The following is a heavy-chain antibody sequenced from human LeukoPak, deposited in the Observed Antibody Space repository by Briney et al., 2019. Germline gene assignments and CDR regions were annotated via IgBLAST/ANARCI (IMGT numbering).Heavy chain of an antibody. D-gene: IGHD1-1*01. J-gene: IGHJ5*02. CDR1: GGSISSYY. V-gene: IGHV4-59*08. Sequence: SETLPLTCTVSGGSISSYYWSWIRQPPGKGLEWIGYIYTSGSTNYNPSLKSRVTISVDTSKNQFSLKLSSVTAADTAVYYCARQAPDWNPWGASWFDPWGQGTLVTVSS. CDR2: IYTSGST. CDR3: ARQAPDWNPWGASWFDP.